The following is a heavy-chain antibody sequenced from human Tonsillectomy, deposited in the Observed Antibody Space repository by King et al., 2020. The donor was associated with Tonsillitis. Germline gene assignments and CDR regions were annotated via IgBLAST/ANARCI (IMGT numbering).Heavy chain of an antibody. CDR1: GYTFTDYY. V-gene: IGHV1-2*04. D-gene: IGHD6-13*01. CDR2: INPNSGGT. J-gene: IGHJ4*02. Sequence: QLVQSGPEVKKPGASVNVSCKASGYTFTDYYMHWVRQAPGQGLEWMGWINPNSGGTNYAQKFQGWVTMTRDTSISTAYMELSRLTSEDTAVYYCASGRMAAADTGLFDYWGQGTLVIVSS. CDR3: ASGRMAAADTGLFDY.